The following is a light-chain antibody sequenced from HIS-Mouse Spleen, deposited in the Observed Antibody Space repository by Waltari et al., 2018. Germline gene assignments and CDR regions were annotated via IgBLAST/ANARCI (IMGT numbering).Light chain of an antibody. CDR1: ALPTKY. J-gene: IGLJ3*02. CDR3: YSTDSSGNHRRV. V-gene: IGLV3-10*01. CDR2: EDS. Sequence: SYELTQPPSVSVSPGQTARITCSGDALPTKYAYWYQQKSGQAPVLVIYEDSKRPSGIPEGFSGSSSGTMATLTISGAQVEDEADYYCYSTDSSGNHRRVFGGGTKLTVL.